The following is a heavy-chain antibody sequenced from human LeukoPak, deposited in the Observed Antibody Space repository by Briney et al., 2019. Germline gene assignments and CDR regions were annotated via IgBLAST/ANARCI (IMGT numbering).Heavy chain of an antibody. J-gene: IGHJ4*02. CDR3: ARDGIGELLGPYDY. CDR1: GFTFNSYA. V-gene: IGHV3-30*04. Sequence: PGRSLRLSCAASGFTFNSYAMHWVRQAPGKGLEWVAVISYDGSNKYYADSVKGRFTISRDNSKNTLYLQMNSLRAEDTAVYYCARDGIGELLGPYDYWGQGTLVAVSS. D-gene: IGHD3-10*01. CDR2: ISYDGSNK.